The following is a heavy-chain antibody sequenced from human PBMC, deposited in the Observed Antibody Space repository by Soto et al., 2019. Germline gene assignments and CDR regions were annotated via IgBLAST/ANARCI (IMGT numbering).Heavy chain of an antibody. Sequence: QVQLQQWGAGLLKPSETLSLTWAVYGGSFSGYYWSRVRQPPGKGLERSGEINPSGSTNYNPSRKRRVTISVGASKHHCFLKLSSVTAADKAVYYRTRLLPYWYFHLWGRGTLVTPSS. CDR1: GGSFSGYY. D-gene: IGHD2-2*01. V-gene: IGHV4-34*01. CDR3: TRLLPYWYFHL. J-gene: IGHJ2*01. CDR2: INPSGST.